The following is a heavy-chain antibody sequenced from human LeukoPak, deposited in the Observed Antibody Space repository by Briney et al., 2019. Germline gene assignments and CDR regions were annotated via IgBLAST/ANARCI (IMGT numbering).Heavy chain of an antibody. CDR3: ATTVDSNDYGSWRGVRAFDY. CDR2: ISGSGGST. CDR1: GFPSSNYA. D-gene: IGHD4-17*01. V-gene: IGHV3-23*01. Sequence: GGSLRLSCAASGFPSSNYAMSWVRQAPGKGLEWVSAISGSGGSTYYADSVKGRFTISRDNSKNTLFLQMNGLRAEDTAVFYCATTVDSNDYGSWRGVRAFDYWGQGTLVTVSS. J-gene: IGHJ4*02.